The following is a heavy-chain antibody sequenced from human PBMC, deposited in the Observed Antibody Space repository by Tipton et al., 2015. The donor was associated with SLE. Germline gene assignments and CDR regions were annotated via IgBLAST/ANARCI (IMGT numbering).Heavy chain of an antibody. V-gene: IGHV4-59*11. Sequence: GSLRLSCTVSGGSISSHYWSWIRQPPGKGLEWIGYIYYSGNTNYNPSLKSRVTISVDTSKNQFSLKLSSVTAADTAVYYCARDSSSSFDYWGQGTLVTVSS. CDR3: ARDSSSSFDY. CDR1: GGSISSHY. J-gene: IGHJ4*02. CDR2: IYYSGNT. D-gene: IGHD6-13*01.